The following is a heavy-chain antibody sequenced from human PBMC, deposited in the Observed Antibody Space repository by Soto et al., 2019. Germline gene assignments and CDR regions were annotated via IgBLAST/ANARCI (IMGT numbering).Heavy chain of an antibody. CDR2: INPNSGGT. V-gene: IGHV1-2*02. J-gene: IGHJ6*02. D-gene: IGHD1-20*01. CDR1: GYTFTGYY. Sequence: ASVKGSCKASGYTFTGYYMHWVRQAPGQGHERMGWINPNSGGTKYAQKFQGRVTMTRDTSISTAYMELSRLRSDDTAVYYCARALAVVNGTIQKIYYYYGMDVWGQGTTVTVSS. CDR3: ARALAVVNGTIQKIYYYYGMDV.